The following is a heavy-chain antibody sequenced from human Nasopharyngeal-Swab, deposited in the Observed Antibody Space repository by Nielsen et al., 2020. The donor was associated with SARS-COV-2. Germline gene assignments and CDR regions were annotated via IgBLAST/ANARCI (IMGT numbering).Heavy chain of an antibody. CDR1: CHFISSSIYY. D-gene: IGHD4-11*01. J-gene: IGHJ6*02. CDR3: ARQSRDYSNYASFYYYGMDV. Sequence: SETLPLTCTVSCHFISSSIYYWGWIRQPPGKGPEWIGSVSYSGSTNYNPSLKRPVTISVRTSRNLFFLRLASVTAADTAIYFCARQSRDYSNYASFYYYGMDVWGQGTTVIVSS. V-gene: IGHV4-39*02. CDR2: VSYSGST.